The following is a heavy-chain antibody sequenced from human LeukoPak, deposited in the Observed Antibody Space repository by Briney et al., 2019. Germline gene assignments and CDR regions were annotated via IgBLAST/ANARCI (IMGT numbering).Heavy chain of an antibody. J-gene: IGHJ6*02. D-gene: IGHD3-16*02. CDR2: THSGGNT. CDR1: GLSVSSSY. CDR3: ARDRPFGGVIDGMDV. Sequence: GGSLRLSCAASGLSVSSSYMSWVRQAPGQGLEWVSVTHSGGNTYYGDSVKGRFFISRDSSENTLYLQMNSPTAEDTAVYYCARDRPFGGVIDGMDVWGQGTTVTVSS. V-gene: IGHV3-53*01.